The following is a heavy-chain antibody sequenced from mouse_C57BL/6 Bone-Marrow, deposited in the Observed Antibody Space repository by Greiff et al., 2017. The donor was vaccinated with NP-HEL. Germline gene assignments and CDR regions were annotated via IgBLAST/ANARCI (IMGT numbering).Heavy chain of an antibody. CDR2: IWSGGST. D-gene: IGHD2-3*01. J-gene: IGHJ3*01. CDR3: ARTGDGPAWFAY. V-gene: IGHV2-2*01. Sequence: QVQLKQSGPGLVQPSQSLSITCTVSGFSLPSYGVHWVRQSPGKGLEWLGVIWSGGSTDYTAAFISRLSISKDNSKSQVFFKMNSLQADDTAIYYCARTGDGPAWFAYWGQGTLVTVSA. CDR1: GFSLPSYG.